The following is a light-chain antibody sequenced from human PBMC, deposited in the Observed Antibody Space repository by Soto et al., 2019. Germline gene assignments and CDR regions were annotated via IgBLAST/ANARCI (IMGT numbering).Light chain of an antibody. Sequence: QSVLTQPPSVSAAPGQKVTISCSGTSSDIGNNFVSWYQQLPGTAPKLLIYDDNVRPPGVPDRFSGSKSGTSATLGIPGLQTGDEADYYCGAWGGGLSAVAFGGGTKVTVL. CDR2: DDN. CDR1: SSDIGNNF. J-gene: IGLJ2*01. CDR3: GAWGGGLSAVA. V-gene: IGLV1-51*01.